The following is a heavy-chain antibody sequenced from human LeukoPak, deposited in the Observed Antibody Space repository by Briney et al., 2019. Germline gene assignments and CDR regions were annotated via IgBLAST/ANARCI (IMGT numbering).Heavy chain of an antibody. Sequence: SETLSLTCTVSGGSISSYYWSWIRQPPGKGLEWIGYIYYSGSTNYNPSLKSRVTISVDTSKNQFSLKLSSVTAADTAVYYCARHGSAPLYYYDSSGCGGDAFDIWGQGTMVTVSS. CDR1: GGSISSYY. CDR3: ARHGSAPLYYYDSSGCGGDAFDI. J-gene: IGHJ3*02. V-gene: IGHV4-59*08. D-gene: IGHD3-22*01. CDR2: IYYSGST.